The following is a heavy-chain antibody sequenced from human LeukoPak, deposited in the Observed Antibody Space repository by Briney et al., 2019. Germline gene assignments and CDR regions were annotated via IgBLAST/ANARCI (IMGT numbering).Heavy chain of an antibody. D-gene: IGHD3-3*01. J-gene: IGHJ4*02. CDR2: INPNSGGT. CDR3: ARGTPRSGVVIMYFDY. Sequence: ASVKVSCKASGYTFTTCDIHWVRQATGQGLEWMGWINPNSGGTNYAQKFQGWVTMTRDTSISTAYMELSRLRSDDTAVYYCARGTPRSGVVIMYFDYWGQGTLVTVSS. CDR1: GYTFTTCD. V-gene: IGHV1-2*04.